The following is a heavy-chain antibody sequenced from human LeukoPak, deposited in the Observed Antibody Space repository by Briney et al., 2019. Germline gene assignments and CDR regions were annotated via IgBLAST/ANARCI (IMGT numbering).Heavy chain of an antibody. J-gene: IGHJ4*02. CDR2: ISGSGGST. V-gene: IGHV3-23*01. D-gene: IGHD3-10*01. Sequence: GGSLRLSCAASGFTFSSYTMSWVRQAPGKGVEWVSAISGSGGSTYYADSVKGRFTISRDNYKNTLYMQMNSLRAEDTAVYYCAKDLTMVRGVLDYWGQGTLVTVSS. CDR3: AKDLTMVRGVLDY. CDR1: GFTFSSYT.